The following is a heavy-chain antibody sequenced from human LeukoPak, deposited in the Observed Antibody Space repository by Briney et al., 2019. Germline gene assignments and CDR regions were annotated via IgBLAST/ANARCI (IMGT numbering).Heavy chain of an antibody. CDR3: TTDPVYYYDSSGYYLRTGYYFDY. Sequence: GGSLRLSCAASGFTFSNAWMRWVRQAPGKGLEWVGRIKSKTDGGTTDYAAPVKGRFTISRDDSKSTLYLQMNSLKTEDTAVYYCTTDPVYYYDSSGYYLRTGYYFDYWGQGTLVTVSS. D-gene: IGHD3-22*01. J-gene: IGHJ4*02. V-gene: IGHV3-15*01. CDR2: IKSKTDGGTT. CDR1: GFTFSNAW.